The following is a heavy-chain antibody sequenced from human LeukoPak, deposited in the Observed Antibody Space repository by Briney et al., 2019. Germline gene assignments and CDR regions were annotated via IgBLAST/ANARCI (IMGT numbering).Heavy chain of an antibody. J-gene: IGHJ4*02. V-gene: IGHV3-30*02. CDR3: AKDLPNWATDC. CDR1: GFSFSNYG. D-gene: IGHD3-16*01. CDR2: IRFDGSDK. Sequence: PGGSLILSCAASGFSFSNYGMHWVRQAPGKGLEWVAFIRFDGSDKYYADSVKGRFNISRDNSKNTLYLQMNSLSDEDTAVYYCAKDLPNWATDCWGQGTLVAVSS.